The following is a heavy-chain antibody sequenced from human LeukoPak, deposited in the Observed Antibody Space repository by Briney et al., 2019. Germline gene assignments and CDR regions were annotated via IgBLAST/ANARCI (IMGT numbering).Heavy chain of an antibody. V-gene: IGHV4-4*09. CDR3: ASLGIVATITGSYYYRYV. Sequence: PSETLSLTCTVSGGSNSSYYWSWIRQPPGKGLEWIGYIYTSGSTNYNPSLKSRVTISVDTSKNQFSLKLSSVTAADTAVYYCASLGIVATITGSYYYRYVWGKGTTVTVSS. CDR1: GGSNSSYY. CDR2: IYTSGST. D-gene: IGHD5-12*01. J-gene: IGHJ6*03.